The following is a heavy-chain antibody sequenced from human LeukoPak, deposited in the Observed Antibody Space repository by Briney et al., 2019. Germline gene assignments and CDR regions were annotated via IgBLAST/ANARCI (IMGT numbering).Heavy chain of an antibody. CDR1: GGSISSYY. V-gene: IGHV4-4*07. CDR2: IYPTGST. Sequence: PSETLSLTCSVSGGSISSYYWSWIRQSAGKGLQWIWRIYPTGSTNYNPSLKSRVTISGDKSKHQFSLKLSSVTAADTAVYYCARVGGDCGGDCYHYYSMDAWGKGTTVTVSS. CDR3: ARVGGDCGGDCYHYYSMDA. J-gene: IGHJ6*03. D-gene: IGHD2-21*02.